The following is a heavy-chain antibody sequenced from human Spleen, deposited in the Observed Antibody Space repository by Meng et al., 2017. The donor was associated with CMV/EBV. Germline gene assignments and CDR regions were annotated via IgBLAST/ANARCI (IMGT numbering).Heavy chain of an antibody. J-gene: IGHJ5*01. D-gene: IGHD2-21*02. CDR3: ATSVCGGDKCREAYNWFDS. V-gene: IGHV1-69*02. Sequence: RWVRHVPGQGLEWLRRITPIVQIPRYAQMFQDRVAITADKVTTTVYMELNSLKFDDAALYFCATSVCGGDKCREAYNWFDSWGQGTLVTVSS. CDR2: ITPIVQIP.